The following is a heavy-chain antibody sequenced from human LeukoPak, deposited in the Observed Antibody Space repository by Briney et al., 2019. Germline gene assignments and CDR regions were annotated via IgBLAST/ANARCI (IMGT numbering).Heavy chain of an antibody. V-gene: IGHV3-15*01. CDR3: TTDPPRGYSYGYSY. CDR2: IKSKTDGGTT. Sequence: GGSLRLSCAASGFTFSNAWMSWVRQAPGKGLEWVGRIKSKTDGGTTDYAAPVKGRFTISRDDSKNTLYLQMNSLKTEDTAVYYCTTDPPRGYSYGYSYWGQGTLVTVSS. J-gene: IGHJ4*02. CDR1: GFTFSNAW. D-gene: IGHD5-18*01.